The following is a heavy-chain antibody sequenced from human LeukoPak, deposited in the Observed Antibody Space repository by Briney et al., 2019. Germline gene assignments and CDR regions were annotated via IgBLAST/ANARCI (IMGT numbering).Heavy chain of an antibody. CDR3: ARRRSLEDGFHV. J-gene: IGHJ3*01. D-gene: IGHD1-1*01. CDR2: IYPGDSDT. CDR1: GYSFTSYW. Sequence: GESLKISCKGSGYSFTSYWIGWARQMPGRGLVWMGIIYPGDSDTRYSPSFQGQVTISADKSINTAYLQWSSLKASDTAIYYCARRRSLEDGFHVWGQGTVVTVSS. V-gene: IGHV5-51*01.